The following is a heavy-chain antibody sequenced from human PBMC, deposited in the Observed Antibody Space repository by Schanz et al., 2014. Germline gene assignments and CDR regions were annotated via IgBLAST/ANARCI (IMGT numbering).Heavy chain of an antibody. D-gene: IGHD2-21*02. CDR1: GFTFSTCA. CDR3: AKVQTHTLYGGNSCFDY. V-gene: IGHV3-30*04. Sequence: QVQLVESGGGVVQPGRSLRLSCAASGFTFSTCAMHWVRQAPGKGLEWVAVISYEGNDKYYGDSVKGRFTISRDSPKNRLYLQMNSLRPEDTALYYCAKVQTHTLYGGNSCFDYWGQGTLVTVSS. J-gene: IGHJ4*02. CDR2: ISYEGNDK.